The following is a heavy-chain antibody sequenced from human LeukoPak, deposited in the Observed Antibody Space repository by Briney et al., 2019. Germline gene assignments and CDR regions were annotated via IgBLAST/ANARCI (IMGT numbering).Heavy chain of an antibody. CDR2: ISGSGGST. J-gene: IGHJ4*02. D-gene: IGHD1-26*01. CDR1: GFTFSSYG. V-gene: IGHV3-23*01. CDR3: AKDLLIGATARVFDY. Sequence: GGSLRLSCAASGFTFSSYGMSWVRQAPGKGLEWVSTISGSGGSTYYADSVQGRFTISRDNSKNTLYLQMNSLRVEDTAIYYCAKDLLIGATARVFDYWGQGTLVTVSS.